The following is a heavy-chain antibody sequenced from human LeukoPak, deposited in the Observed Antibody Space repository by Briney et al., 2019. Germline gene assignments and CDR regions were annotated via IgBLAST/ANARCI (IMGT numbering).Heavy chain of an antibody. CDR2: IIPIFGTA. J-gene: IGHJ6*02. Sequence: GASVKVSCKASGYTFTDYYIHWVRQAPGQGLEWMGGIIPIFGTANYAQKFQGRVTITADESTSTAYMELSSLRSEDTAVYYCASPSSGREFYYYYGMDVWGQGTTVTVSS. V-gene: IGHV1-69*13. CDR1: GYTFTDYY. CDR3: ASPSSGREFYYYYGMDV. D-gene: IGHD6-19*01.